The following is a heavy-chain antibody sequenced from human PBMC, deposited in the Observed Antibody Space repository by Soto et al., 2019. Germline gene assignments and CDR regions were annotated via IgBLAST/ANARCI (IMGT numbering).Heavy chain of an antibody. CDR1: GYTFSNFW. CDR2: IYPGDHET. V-gene: IGHV5-51*01. J-gene: IGHJ4*02. Sequence: RGESLKISCQSSGYTFSNFWIGWVRQLPGKGLEWMGIIYPGDHETRYSPSFHGKVTISADRSINTAYLQWNSLEASDTAFYFCARSPRSSPYFDYWGQGALVTVPQ. D-gene: IGHD6-13*01. CDR3: ARSPRSSPYFDY.